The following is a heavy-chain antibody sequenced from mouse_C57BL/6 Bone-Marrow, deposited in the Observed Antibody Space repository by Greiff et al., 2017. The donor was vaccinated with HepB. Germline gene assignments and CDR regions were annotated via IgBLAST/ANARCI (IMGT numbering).Heavy chain of an antibody. D-gene: IGHD1-1*01. CDR1: GYTFTSYG. CDR2: IYPRSGNT. J-gene: IGHJ3*01. V-gene: IGHV1-81*01. Sequence: QVQLQQSGAELARPGASVKLSCKASGYTFTSYGISWVKQRTGQGLEWIGEIYPRSGNTYYNEKFKGKATLTADKSSSTAYMELRSLTSEDSAVYFCASHYYYGSRFAYWGQGTLVTVSA. CDR3: ASHYYYGSRFAY.